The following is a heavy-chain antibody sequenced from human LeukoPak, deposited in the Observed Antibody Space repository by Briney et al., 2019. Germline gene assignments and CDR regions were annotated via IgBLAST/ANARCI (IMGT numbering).Heavy chain of an antibody. Sequence: SQTLALTYAISGDNVSRNIAAWNWIRQSPSRGLEWLGRTYYRYRWYYDYALSVRSRITINPDTSKNQFSLQLNSVTPEDTAVYYCERDVSWRIDYWGQGTLVTVSS. CDR2: TYYRYRWYY. D-gene: IGHD6-13*01. CDR1: GDNVSRNIAA. J-gene: IGHJ4*02. V-gene: IGHV6-1*01. CDR3: ERDVSWRIDY.